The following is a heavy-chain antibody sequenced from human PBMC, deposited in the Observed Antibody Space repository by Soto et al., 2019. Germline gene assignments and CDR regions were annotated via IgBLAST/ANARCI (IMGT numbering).Heavy chain of an antibody. D-gene: IGHD3-3*01. CDR1: GGSISSGGYY. J-gene: IGHJ6*04. CDR2: IYYSGST. Sequence: SETLSLTCTVSGGSISSGGYYWSWIRQHPGKGLEWIGYIYYSGSTNYNPSLKSRVTISVDTSKNQFSLKLSSVTAADTAVYYCARGGPHYDFWSGYPPDVWGKGTTVTVSS. CDR3: ARGGPHYDFWSGYPPDV. V-gene: IGHV4-61*08.